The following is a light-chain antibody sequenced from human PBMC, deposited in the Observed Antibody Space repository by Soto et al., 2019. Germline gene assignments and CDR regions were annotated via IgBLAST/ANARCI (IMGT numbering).Light chain of an antibody. CDR1: SSNIGAGYD. V-gene: IGLV1-40*01. J-gene: IGLJ1*01. Sequence: QSVLTQPPSVSGAPGQRVTISCTGSSSNIGAGYDVHWYQQLPGPAPKLLIYGNSNRPSGVPDRLSGAKSGTSASLAITGLQAEDEADYYCQSYDSSLSGYVFGTGTKLTVL. CDR3: QSYDSSLSGYV. CDR2: GNS.